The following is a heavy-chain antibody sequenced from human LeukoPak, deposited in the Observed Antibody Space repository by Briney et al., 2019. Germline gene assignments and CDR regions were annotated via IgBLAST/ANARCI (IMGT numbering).Heavy chain of an antibody. D-gene: IGHD1-26*01. J-gene: IGHJ4*02. CDR2: IKTQTDGGTT. CDR1: GFTLSTYG. CDR3: TTELGDD. V-gene: IGHV3-15*01. Sequence: GRSLRLSCAASGFTLSTYGMHWVRQAPGKGLEWVGRIKTQTDGGTTDYAAPVKGRFTISRDDSKNTLYLQMNSLKTEDTAVYYCTTELGDDWGQGTLVTVSS.